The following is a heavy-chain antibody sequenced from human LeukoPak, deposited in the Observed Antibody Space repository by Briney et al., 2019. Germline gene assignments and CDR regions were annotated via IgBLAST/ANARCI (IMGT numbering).Heavy chain of an antibody. Sequence: SETLSLTCTVSGGSISSNYWSWIRQPPGKGLEWIGNIYWSGSTDYNPSLKSQVTISLDTSKNQFSLKLSSVTAADTAVYYCARVYDSSGYDAFDIWGQGTMVTVSS. CDR1: GGSISSNY. D-gene: IGHD3-22*01. J-gene: IGHJ3*02. V-gene: IGHV4-59*01. CDR3: ARVYDSSGYDAFDI. CDR2: IYWSGST.